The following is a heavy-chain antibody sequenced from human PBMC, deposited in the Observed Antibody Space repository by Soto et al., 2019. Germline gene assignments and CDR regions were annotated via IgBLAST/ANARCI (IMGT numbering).Heavy chain of an antibody. D-gene: IGHD2-15*01. CDR1: GFTFSSYA. CDR2: ISYDGSNK. J-gene: IGHJ4*02. CDR3: ASFLMDIVVVAPPPD. V-gene: IGHV3-30-3*01. Sequence: HPGGSLRLSCAASGFTFSSYAMHWVRQAPGKGLEWVAVISYDGSNKYYADSVKGRFTISRDNSKNTLYLQMNSLRAEDTAMYYCASFLMDIVVVAPPPDWGQGTMITVYS.